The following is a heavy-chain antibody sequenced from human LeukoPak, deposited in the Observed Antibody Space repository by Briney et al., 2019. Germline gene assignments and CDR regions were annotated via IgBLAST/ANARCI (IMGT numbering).Heavy chain of an antibody. Sequence: GESLKISCKGSGYSFTSYWIGWVRQMPGKGLEWMGIIYPGDSDTRYSPSFQGQVTISADKSIGTAYLQWSSLKASDTAMYYCARHKIGYYDSSGYYYYYYGMDVWGQGTTVTVSS. V-gene: IGHV5-51*01. CDR3: ARHKIGYYDSSGYYYYYYGMDV. J-gene: IGHJ6*02. D-gene: IGHD3-22*01. CDR2: IYPGDSDT. CDR1: GYSFTSYW.